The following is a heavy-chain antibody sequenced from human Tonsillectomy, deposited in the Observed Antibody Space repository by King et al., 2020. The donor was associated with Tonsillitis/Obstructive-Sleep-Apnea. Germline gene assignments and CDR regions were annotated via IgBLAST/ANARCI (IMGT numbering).Heavy chain of an antibody. Sequence: VQLVESGRGVVQPGRSLRLSCAASGFSFSSYAIHWVRQAPGEGLEWVAIISYDGTNKYYADSVKGRFTISRDNSKNTLDLQMNSLRAEDTAVYYCAREGIYDSSGYADAFDIWGQGTMVTVSS. CDR1: GFSFSSYA. CDR2: ISYDGTNK. J-gene: IGHJ3*02. D-gene: IGHD3-22*01. V-gene: IGHV3-30*04. CDR3: AREGIYDSSGYADAFDI.